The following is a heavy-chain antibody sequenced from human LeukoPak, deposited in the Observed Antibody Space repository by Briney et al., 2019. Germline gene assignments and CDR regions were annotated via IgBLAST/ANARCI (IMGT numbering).Heavy chain of an antibody. D-gene: IGHD1-26*01. CDR3: AIWGTGSFSDPAFDY. J-gene: IGHJ4*02. V-gene: IGHV1-24*01. Sequence: ASVRVSCKVSGYTLTELTMHWVRQAPGKGLEWMGGFDPEDGETIYAQKFQGRVTMTEDTSTDTAYMELTSLTSEDTAVYYCAIWGTGSFSDPAFDYWGQGTLATVSS. CDR1: GYTLTELT. CDR2: FDPEDGET.